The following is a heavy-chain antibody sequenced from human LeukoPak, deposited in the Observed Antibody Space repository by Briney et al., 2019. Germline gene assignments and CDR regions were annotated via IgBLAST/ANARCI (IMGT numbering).Heavy chain of an antibody. CDR2: ISGSGGST. CDR3: AKDPYYYDSSGYYYPTFFDY. CDR1: GFTFSSYA. J-gene: IGHJ4*02. Sequence: GGSLRLSCAASGFTFSSYAMSWARQAPGKGLEWVSAISGSGGSTYYADSVKGRFTISRDNSRNTLYLQMNSLRAEDTAVYYCAKDPYYYDSSGYYYPTFFDYWGQGTLVTVSS. D-gene: IGHD3-22*01. V-gene: IGHV3-23*01.